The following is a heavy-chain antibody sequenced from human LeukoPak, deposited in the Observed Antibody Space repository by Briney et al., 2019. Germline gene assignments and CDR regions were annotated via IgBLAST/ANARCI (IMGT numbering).Heavy chain of an antibody. CDR1: GFTFSSYS. J-gene: IGHJ3*02. V-gene: IGHV3-21*01. Sequence: GGSLRLSCAASGFTFSSYSMNWVRQAPGKGLEWVSSISSSSSYIYYADSVKGRFTISRDNAKNSLYLQMNSLRAEDTAVYYCAREVYYYDSSGHPKHTPAFDIWGQGTMVTVSS. CDR2: ISSSSSYI. D-gene: IGHD3-22*01. CDR3: AREVYYYDSSGHPKHTPAFDI.